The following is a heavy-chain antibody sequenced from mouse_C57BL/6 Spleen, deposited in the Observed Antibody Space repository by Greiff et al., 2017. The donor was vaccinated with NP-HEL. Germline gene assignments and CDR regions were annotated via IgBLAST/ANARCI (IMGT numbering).Heavy chain of an antibody. D-gene: IGHD1-1*01. V-gene: IGHV1-62-2*01. CDR3: ARHEAGYYGSSSYWYFDV. CDR1: GYTFTEYT. CDR2: FYPGSGSI. Sequence: QVQLKESGAELVKPGASVKLSCKASGYTFTEYTIHWVKQRSGQGLEWIGWFYPGSGSIKYNEKFKDKATLTADKSSSTVYMELSRLTSEDSAVYFCARHEAGYYGSSSYWYFDVWGTGTTVTVSS. J-gene: IGHJ1*03.